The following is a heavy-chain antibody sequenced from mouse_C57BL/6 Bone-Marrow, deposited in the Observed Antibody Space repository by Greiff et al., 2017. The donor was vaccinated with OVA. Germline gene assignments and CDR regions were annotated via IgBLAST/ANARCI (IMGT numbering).Heavy chain of an antibody. V-gene: IGHV1-81*01. CDR1: GYTFTSYG. D-gene: IGHD1-1*01. J-gene: IGHJ2*01. Sequence: LVESGAELARPGASVKLSCKASGYTFTSYGISWVKQRTGQGLEWIGEIYPRSGNPYYNEKFKGKATLTADKSTSTAYMELRSLTSEDSAVYFCASSGESFRYYGSIPFAYWGQGTTLTVSS. CDR3: ASSGESFRYYGSIPFAY. CDR2: IYPRSGNP.